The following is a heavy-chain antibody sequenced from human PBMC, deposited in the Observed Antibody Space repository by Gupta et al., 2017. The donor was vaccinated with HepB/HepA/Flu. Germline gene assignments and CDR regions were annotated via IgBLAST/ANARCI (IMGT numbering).Heavy chain of an antibody. D-gene: IGHD2-15*01. CDR2: IYHSGSF. CDR1: GASISSGGFY. V-gene: IGHV4-31*03. Sequence: QVQLQESAPGLVKPSQTLSLTCTVSGASISSGGFYWSWIRQHPGRGLEWIGYIYHSGSFYLNPSLKSRIRISVDTSKNQLSLKLSSVTAADTAVYYCARDPLVAGGSAFDIWGQGTMVTVSS. CDR3: ARDPLVAGGSAFDI. J-gene: IGHJ3*02.